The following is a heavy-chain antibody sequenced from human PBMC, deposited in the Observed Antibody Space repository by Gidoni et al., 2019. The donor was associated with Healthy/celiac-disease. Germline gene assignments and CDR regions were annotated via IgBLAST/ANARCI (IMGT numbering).Heavy chain of an antibody. CDR3: ARERGAAEGYFDY. D-gene: IGHD6-13*01. V-gene: IGHV3-30-3*01. CDR2: ISYDGSNK. J-gene: IGHJ4*02. Sequence: QVQLVESGGGVVQPGRSLRRPCAASGSTVSSYAMHWVRQAPGKGLEWVAVISYDGSNKYYADSVKGRFTISRDNSKNTLYLQMNSLRAEDTAVYYCARERGAAEGYFDYWGQGTLVTVSS. CDR1: GSTVSSYA.